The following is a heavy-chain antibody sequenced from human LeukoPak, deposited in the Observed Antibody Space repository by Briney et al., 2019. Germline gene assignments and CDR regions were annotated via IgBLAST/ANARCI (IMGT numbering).Heavy chain of an antibody. V-gene: IGHV1-46*01. CDR3: ARVGMTAILDY. CDR1: GYTFTSYY. CDR2: INPSGGST. D-gene: IGHD2-21*02. J-gene: IGHJ4*02. Sequence: ASVKVPCKASGYTFTSYYMHWVRQAPGQGLEWMGIINPSGGSTSYAQKFQGRVTMTRDMSTSTVYMELSSLRSEDTAVYYCARVGMTAILDYWGQGTLVTVSS.